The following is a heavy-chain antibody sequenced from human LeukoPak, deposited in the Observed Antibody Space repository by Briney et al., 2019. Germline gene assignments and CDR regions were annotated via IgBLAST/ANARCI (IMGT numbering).Heavy chain of an antibody. J-gene: IGHJ4*02. CDR1: GGTFSSYA. Sequence: SVKVSCKASGGTFSSYAISWVRQAPGPGVEWMGGISPIFGTANYAQKFQGRVTITTDETTSTAYMELSSLRSEDTAVYYCASPKYYYDSSGYNTFFDYWGQGTLVTVSS. CDR3: ASPKYYYDSSGYNTFFDY. D-gene: IGHD3-22*01. V-gene: IGHV1-69*05. CDR2: ISPIFGTA.